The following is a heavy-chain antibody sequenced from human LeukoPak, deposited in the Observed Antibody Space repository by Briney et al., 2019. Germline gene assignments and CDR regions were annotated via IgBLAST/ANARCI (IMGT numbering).Heavy chain of an antibody. J-gene: IGHJ3*02. CDR3: AKDLIGETYYYGSASRPHGFDI. D-gene: IGHD3-10*01. Sequence: GGSLRLSCAASGFTFSSYAMHWVRQAPGKGLEYVSAISSNGGSTYYANSVKGRFTISRDNSKNTLYLQMGSLRAEDMAVYYCAKDLIGETYYYGSASRPHGFDIWGQGTMVTVSS. CDR1: GFTFSSYA. CDR2: ISSNGGST. V-gene: IGHV3-64*01.